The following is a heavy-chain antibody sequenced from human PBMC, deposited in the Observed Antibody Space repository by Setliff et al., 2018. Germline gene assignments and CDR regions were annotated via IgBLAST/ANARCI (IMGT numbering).Heavy chain of an antibody. V-gene: IGHV3-21*01. D-gene: IGHD6-13*01. CDR2: ISSSSSYI. CDR1: GFTFSSYS. Sequence: PGESLKISCAASGFTFSSYSMNWVRQAPGKGLEWVSSISSSSSYIYYADSMKGRFTISRDNAKNSLYLQMSSLRAEDTAVYYCASAGHSGSWFPFDAFHIWGQGTMVTVSS. CDR3: ASAGHSGSWFPFDAFHI. J-gene: IGHJ3*02.